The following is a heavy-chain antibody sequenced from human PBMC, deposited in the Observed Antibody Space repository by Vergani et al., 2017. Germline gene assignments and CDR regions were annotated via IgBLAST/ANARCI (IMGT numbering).Heavy chain of an antibody. J-gene: IGHJ4*02. Sequence: EVQLVESGGGLVKPGGSLRLSCAASGFTFSSYSMNWVRQAPGKGLGWVSSISSSSSYIYYADSVKGRFTISRDNAKNSLYLQMNSLRAEDTAVYYCARDPSGCGSTSCYKGGYGYWSQGTLVTVSS. V-gene: IGHV3-21*01. CDR2: ISSSSSYI. CDR3: ARDPSGCGSTSCYKGGYGY. D-gene: IGHD2-2*02. CDR1: GFTFSSYS.